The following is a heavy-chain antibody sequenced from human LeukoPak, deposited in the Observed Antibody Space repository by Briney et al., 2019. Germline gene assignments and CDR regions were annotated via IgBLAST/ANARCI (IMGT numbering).Heavy chain of an antibody. CDR2: IYYSGST. J-gene: IGHJ6*02. V-gene: IGHV4-59*01. D-gene: IGHD1-26*01. Sequence: PSETLSLTCIVSGGSISSYYWSWIRQPPGKGLEWIGYIYYSGSTNYNPSLKSRVTISVDTSKNQFSLKLSSVTAADTAVYYCARGRSNYYGMDVWGQGTTVTVSS. CDR3: ARGRSNYYGMDV. CDR1: GGSISSYY.